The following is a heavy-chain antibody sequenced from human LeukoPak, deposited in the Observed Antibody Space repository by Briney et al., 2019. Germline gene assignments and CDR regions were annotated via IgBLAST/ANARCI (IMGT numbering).Heavy chain of an antibody. CDR3: ARESSKDLINYFDY. CDR1: GGSISSGDYY. J-gene: IGHJ4*02. CDR2: IYYSGST. V-gene: IGHV4-30-4*01. D-gene: IGHD2-8*01. Sequence: SETLSLTCTVSGGSISSGDYYWSWIRQPPGKGLEWIGYIYYSGSTYYNPSLKSRVTISVDTSKNQFSLKLSSVTAADTAVYYCARESSKDLINYFDYWGQGTLVTVSS.